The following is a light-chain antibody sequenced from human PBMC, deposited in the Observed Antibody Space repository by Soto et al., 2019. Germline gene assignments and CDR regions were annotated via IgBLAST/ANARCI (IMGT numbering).Light chain of an antibody. CDR1: PSVSSY. Sequence: EIVLTQSPATLSLSPGERATLSCRASPSVSSYLAWYQQKPGQAPRLLIYDASNRATGIPARFSGSGSGTDFTLTISSLEPEDFEVYYCQQRSNWPPRITFGQGTRLEIK. CDR3: QQRSNWPPRIT. J-gene: IGKJ5*01. V-gene: IGKV3-11*01. CDR2: DAS.